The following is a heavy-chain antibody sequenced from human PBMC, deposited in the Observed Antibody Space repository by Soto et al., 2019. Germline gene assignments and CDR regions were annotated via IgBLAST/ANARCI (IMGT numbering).Heavy chain of an antibody. CDR1: GGSISSSSYY. Sequence: QLQLQESGPGLVKPSETLSLTCTVSGGSISSSSYYWGWIRQPPGKGLEWIGSIYYSGSTYYNPSLKSRVTISVDTSKNQFSLKLSSVTAADTAVYYCARFSSGGDCYSCFDLWGRGTLVTVSS. CDR2: IYYSGST. CDR3: ARFSSGGDCYSCFDL. V-gene: IGHV4-39*01. D-gene: IGHD2-21*02. J-gene: IGHJ2*01.